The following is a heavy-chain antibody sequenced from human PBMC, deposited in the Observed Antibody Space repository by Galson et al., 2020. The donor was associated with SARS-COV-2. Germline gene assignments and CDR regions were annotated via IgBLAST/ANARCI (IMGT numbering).Heavy chain of an antibody. J-gene: IGHJ6*02. CDR3: ATGGHQLLFSYYYYGMDV. Sequence: ASVKVSCKVSGYTLTELSMHWVRQAPGKGLEWMGGFDPEDGETIYAQKFQGRVTMTEDTSTDTAYMELSSLRSEDTAVYYCATGGHQLLFSYYYYGMDVWGQGTTVTVSS. V-gene: IGHV1-24*01. CDR2: FDPEDGET. D-gene: IGHD2-2*01. CDR1: GYTLTELS.